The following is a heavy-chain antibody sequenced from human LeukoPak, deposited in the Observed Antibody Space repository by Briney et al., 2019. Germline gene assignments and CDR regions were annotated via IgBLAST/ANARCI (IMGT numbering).Heavy chain of an antibody. CDR3: ASRYCSGGSCYSGLGY. V-gene: IGHV4-31*03. CDR2: IYYRGST. Sequence: SETLSLTCTVSGGSISSGGYYWSCIPRHPGKGLEWLGYIYYRGSTYDNPSLKSRVIISVDTSKNQLSLKLSSVAAADTAVYYWASRYCSGGSCYSGLGYWGQGTLVNVSS. CDR1: GGSISSGGYY. J-gene: IGHJ4*02. D-gene: IGHD2-15*01.